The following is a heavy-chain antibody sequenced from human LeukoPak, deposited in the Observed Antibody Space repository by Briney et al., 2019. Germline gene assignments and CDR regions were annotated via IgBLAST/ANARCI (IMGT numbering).Heavy chain of an antibody. D-gene: IGHD4-17*01. CDR2: IYYSGST. J-gene: IGHJ4*02. Sequence: PSETLSHTCTVSGGSISSYYWSWIRQPPGKGLEWIGYIYYSGSTNYNPSLKSRVTISVDTSKNQFSLKLSSVTAADTAVYYCARGTPYGDYFDYWGQGTLVTVSS. CDR1: GGSISSYY. V-gene: IGHV4-59*01. CDR3: ARGTPYGDYFDY.